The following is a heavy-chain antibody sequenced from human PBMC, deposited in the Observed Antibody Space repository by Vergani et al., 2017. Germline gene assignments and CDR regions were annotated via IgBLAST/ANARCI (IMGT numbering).Heavy chain of an antibody. Sequence: QVQLQQCRAGLLKPSETLSLTCAVYVGSFSVYYWSWIRQPPGTGLEWIGAINHSGSTNYNPSVKSRVTISVDTSKNQLSLKLSSVTAADTAVYYCALWAVDTAMVTDAVDSGGQGTMVTVSA. CDR1: VGSFSVYY. J-gene: IGHJ3*02. V-gene: IGHV4-34*01. D-gene: IGHD5-18*01. CDR2: INHSGST. CDR3: ALWAVDTAMVTDAVDS.